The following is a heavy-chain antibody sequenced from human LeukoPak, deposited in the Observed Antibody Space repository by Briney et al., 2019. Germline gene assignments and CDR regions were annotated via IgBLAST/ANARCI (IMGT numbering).Heavy chain of an antibody. J-gene: IGHJ4*02. D-gene: IGHD3-22*01. Sequence: GGSLRLSCAASGFTFSNAWMSWVRQAPGKGLEWVSAISGSGGSTYYADSVKGRFTISRDNSRNTLYLQMNSLRAEDTAVYYCAKALGDSSSPLDYWGQGTLVTVSS. CDR3: AKALGDSSSPLDY. CDR1: GFTFSNAW. V-gene: IGHV3-23*01. CDR2: ISGSGGST.